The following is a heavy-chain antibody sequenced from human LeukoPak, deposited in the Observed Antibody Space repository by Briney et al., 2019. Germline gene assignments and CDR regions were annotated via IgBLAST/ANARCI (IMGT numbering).Heavy chain of an antibody. CDR1: GGSINSYY. D-gene: IGHD6-19*01. CDR2: IYYSGYT. CDR3: ASSKTNGDSSGWYAWFDP. Sequence: SETPSLTCTVSGGSINSYYGSWIRQPPGKGLEWIGYIYYSGYTNYNPSLNSRVTISVDTSKNQFSLKLSSVTAADTAVYYCASSKTNGDSSGWYAWFDPWGQGTLVTVSS. J-gene: IGHJ5*02. V-gene: IGHV4-59*01.